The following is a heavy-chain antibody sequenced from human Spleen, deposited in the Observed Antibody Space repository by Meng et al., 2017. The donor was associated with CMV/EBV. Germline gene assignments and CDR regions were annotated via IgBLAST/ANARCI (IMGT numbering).Heavy chain of an antibody. D-gene: IGHD3/OR15-3a*01. CDR3: ARDLVGTGANDY. V-gene: IGHV3-21*06. CDR1: GFTFSTYS. Sequence: GESLKISCAASGFTFSTYSMNWVRQAPGKGLEWVSSISSSSSYIYYADSVNGRFTISRDNTKNSLYLQMNSLRAEDTAVYYCARDLVGTGANDYWGQGTLVTVSS. J-gene: IGHJ4*02. CDR2: ISSSSSYI.